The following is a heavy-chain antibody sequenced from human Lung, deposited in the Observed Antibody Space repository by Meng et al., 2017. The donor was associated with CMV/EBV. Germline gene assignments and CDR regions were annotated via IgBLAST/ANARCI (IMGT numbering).Heavy chain of an antibody. D-gene: IGHD1-26*01. CDR1: GFSLADDV. CDR2: ISYDGSNI. V-gene: IGHV3-30*03. CDR3: ARDGSKSRYYYHGMDV. Sequence: GESLKISCGVSGFSLADDVMNWVRQAPGKGLECVTVISYDGSNIYYADSVNGRFTISRDISRNTLYLQMNRLGVYDTAVYYCARDGSKSRYYYHGMDVWGQGNXVXVSS. J-gene: IGHJ6*02.